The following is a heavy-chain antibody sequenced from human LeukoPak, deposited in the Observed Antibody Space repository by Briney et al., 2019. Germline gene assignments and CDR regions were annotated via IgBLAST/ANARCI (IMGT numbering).Heavy chain of an antibody. V-gene: IGHV1-8*01. CDR1: GYTFTSYD. D-gene: IGHD2-15*01. J-gene: IGHJ6*02. CDR2: MNPNSGNT. CDR3: ARGRVVVAATPGYYYYGMDV. Sequence: ASVKVSCKASGYTFTSYDINWVRQATGQGLEWMGWMNPNSGNTGYAQKFQGRVTMTRNTSISTAYMKLSSLRSEDTAVYYCARGRVVVAATPGYYYYGMDVWGQGTTVTVSS.